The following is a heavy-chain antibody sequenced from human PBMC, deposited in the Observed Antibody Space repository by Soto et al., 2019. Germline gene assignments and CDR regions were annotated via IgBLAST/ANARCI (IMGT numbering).Heavy chain of an antibody. CDR1: GGSVSSGSYY. V-gene: IGHV4-61*01. Sequence: PSETRSLTCTVSGGSVSSGSYYWSWIRQPPGKGLEWIGYIYYSGSTNYNPSLKSRVTISVDTSKNQFSLKLSSVTAADTAVYYCARRYGGNFDYWGQGTLVTVS. CDR3: ARRYGGNFDY. CDR2: IYYSGST. J-gene: IGHJ4*02. D-gene: IGHD3-16*01.